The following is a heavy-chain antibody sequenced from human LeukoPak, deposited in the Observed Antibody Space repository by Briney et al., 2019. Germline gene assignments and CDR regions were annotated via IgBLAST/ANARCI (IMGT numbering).Heavy chain of an antibody. CDR3: ARFDYYDSSGYSAYFDY. CDR2: INHSGST. V-gene: IGHV4-34*01. CDR1: GGSFSGYY. J-gene: IGHJ4*02. D-gene: IGHD3-22*01. Sequence: SETLSLTCAVYGGSFSGYYWSWIRQPPGKGLEWIGEINHSGSTNYNPSLKSRVTISVDTSKNQFSLKLSSVTAADTAVYYYARFDYYDSSGYSAYFDYWGQGTLVTVSS.